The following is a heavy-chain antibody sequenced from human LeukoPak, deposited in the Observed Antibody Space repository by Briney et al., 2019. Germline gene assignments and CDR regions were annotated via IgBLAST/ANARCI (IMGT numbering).Heavy chain of an antibody. CDR3: AKLTDDAFDI. CDR2: ISSSSSTI. J-gene: IGHJ3*02. D-gene: IGHD1-20*01. V-gene: IGHV3-48*04. CDR1: GFTFSCYS. Sequence: GGSLRLSCAASGFTFSCYSMNWVRQAPGKGLEWVSYISSSSSTIYYADSVKGRFTISRDNAKNSLYLQMNSLRAEDTAVYYCAKLTDDAFDIWGQGTMVTVSS.